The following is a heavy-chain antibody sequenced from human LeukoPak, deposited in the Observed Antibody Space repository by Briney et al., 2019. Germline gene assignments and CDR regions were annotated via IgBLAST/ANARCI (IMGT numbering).Heavy chain of an antibody. V-gene: IGHV3-7*01. CDR2: INKDGSAR. J-gene: IGHJ4*02. Sequence: GGSLRLSCVSSGLTFTDNWMSWARQAPGRGPEWVSHINKDGSARHYVDSVTGRFTISRDNPKNSLFLQMNSLRAEDTAVYYCARQNYFDYWGQGALVTVSS. CDR3: ARQNYFDY. CDR1: GLTFTDNW.